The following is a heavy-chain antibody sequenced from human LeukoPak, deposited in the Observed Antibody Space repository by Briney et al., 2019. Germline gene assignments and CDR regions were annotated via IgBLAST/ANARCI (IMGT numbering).Heavy chain of an antibody. Sequence: GGSLRLSCAGSGFTFSSYSMSWVRQAPGKGLEWVSVIYSGGSTYYADSVKGRFTISRDNSKNTLYLQMNSLRAEDTAVYYCARGIYSGSCFDPWGQGTLVTVSS. CDR2: IYSGGST. CDR1: GFTFSSYS. D-gene: IGHD1-26*01. CDR3: ARGIYSGSCFDP. J-gene: IGHJ5*02. V-gene: IGHV3-53*01.